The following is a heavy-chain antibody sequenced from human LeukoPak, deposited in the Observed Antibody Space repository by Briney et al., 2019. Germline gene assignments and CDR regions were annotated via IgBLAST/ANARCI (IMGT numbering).Heavy chain of an antibody. D-gene: IGHD6-19*01. CDR2: IYYSGST. Sequence: SETLSLTCTVSGGSISSYYWSWIRQPPGKGLEWIGYIYYSGSTNYNPSLKSRVTISVDTSKNQFSLKLSSVTAADTAVYYCARLLVSSDTDYFDYWGQGILVTVSS. V-gene: IGHV4-59*01. J-gene: IGHJ4*02. CDR3: ARLLVSSDTDYFDY. CDR1: GGSISSYY.